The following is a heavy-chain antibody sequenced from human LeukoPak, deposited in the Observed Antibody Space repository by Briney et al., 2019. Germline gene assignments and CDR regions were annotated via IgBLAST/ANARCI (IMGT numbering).Heavy chain of an antibody. V-gene: IGHV3-74*01. J-gene: IGHJ4*02. Sequence: GGSLRLSCAASGLTFSSYWMHWVRQAPGKGLVWVSRINSDGSSTSYADSVKGRFTISRDNSKNTLYLQMNSLRAEDTAVYYCAKDHPVGYCSGGSCYPGYFDYWGQGTLVTVSS. CDR3: AKDHPVGYCSGGSCYPGYFDY. CDR1: GLTFSSYW. D-gene: IGHD2-15*01. CDR2: INSDGSST.